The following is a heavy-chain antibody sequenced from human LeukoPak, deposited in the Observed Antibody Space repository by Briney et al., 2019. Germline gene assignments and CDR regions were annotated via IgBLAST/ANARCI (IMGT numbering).Heavy chain of an antibody. J-gene: IGHJ4*02. CDR1: GFTFSSYG. Sequence: PGGSLRLSCAASGFTFSSYGMHWVRQAPGKGLEWVAVIWYDGSNKYYADSVKGRFTISRDNSKNTLYLQMNSLRAEDTAVYYCARDFRTRTYCSSTSCDLGRLRNWGQGTLVTVSS. CDR2: IWYDGSNK. V-gene: IGHV3-33*01. CDR3: ARDFRTRTYCSSTSCDLGRLRN. D-gene: IGHD2-2*01.